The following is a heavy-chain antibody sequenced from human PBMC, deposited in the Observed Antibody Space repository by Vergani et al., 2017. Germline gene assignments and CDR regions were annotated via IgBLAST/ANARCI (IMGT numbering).Heavy chain of an antibody. CDR1: GYTFTSYD. D-gene: IGHD2-2*01. Sequence: QVQLVQSGAEVKKPGASVKVSCKASGYTFTSYDINWVRQATGQGLEWMGWMNPNSGNTGYAQKFQGRVTMTRNTSISTAYMELSSLRSEDTAVYYCASSTSPSYYYYYYMDVWGKGTTVTVSS. J-gene: IGHJ6*03. V-gene: IGHV1-8*01. CDR2: MNPNSGNT. CDR3: ASSTSPSYYYYYYMDV.